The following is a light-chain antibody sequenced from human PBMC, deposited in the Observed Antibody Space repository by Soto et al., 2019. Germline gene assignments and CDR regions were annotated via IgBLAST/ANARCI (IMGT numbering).Light chain of an antibody. V-gene: IGLV2-8*01. J-gene: IGLJ2*01. CDR3: SSFPGSNVV. Sequence: QSALTQPPSAPGSPGQSVTISCTGTSSDVGGYNYVSWYQQHPGKAPKLMISEVSKRPSGVPDRFSGSKSGNTASLTVSGLQAEDEADYYCSSFPGSNVVFGGGTQLTVL. CDR1: SSDVGGYNY. CDR2: EVS.